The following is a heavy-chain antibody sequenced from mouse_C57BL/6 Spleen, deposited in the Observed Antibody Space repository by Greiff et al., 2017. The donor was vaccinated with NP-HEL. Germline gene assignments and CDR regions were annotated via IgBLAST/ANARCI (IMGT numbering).Heavy chain of an antibody. CDR3: ARDTSNYPFDY. CDR1: GFTFSDYY. D-gene: IGHD2-5*01. J-gene: IGHJ2*01. V-gene: IGHV5-16*01. Sequence: EVMLVESEGGLVQPGSSMKLSCTASGFTFSDYYMAWVRQVPEKGLEWVANINYDGSSTYYLDSLKSRFIISRDNAKNILYLQMSSLKSEDTATYYCARDTSNYPFDYWGQGTTLTVSS. CDR2: INYDGSST.